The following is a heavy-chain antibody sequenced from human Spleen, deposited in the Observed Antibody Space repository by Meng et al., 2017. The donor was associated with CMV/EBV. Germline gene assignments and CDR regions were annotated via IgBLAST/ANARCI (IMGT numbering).Heavy chain of an antibody. CDR1: GYTFTGYY. Sequence: ASVKVSCKASGYTFTGYYMHWVRQAPGQGLEWMGWINPNSGGTNYAQKFQGRVTMTRDTSISTAYMELSRLRSDDTAVYFCAREGCDSTTCSEGWFDPWGQGTPVTVSS. V-gene: IGHV1-2*02. J-gene: IGHJ5*02. CDR3: AREGCDSTTCSEGWFDP. CDR2: INPNSGGT. D-gene: IGHD2-2*01.